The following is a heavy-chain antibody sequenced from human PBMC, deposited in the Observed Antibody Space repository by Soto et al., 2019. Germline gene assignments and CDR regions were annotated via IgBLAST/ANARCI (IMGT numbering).Heavy chain of an antibody. CDR1: GGTFSSYA. J-gene: IGHJ6*02. V-gene: IGHV1-69*13. CDR2: IIPIFGTA. CDR3: ARVLTYYYYYGMHV. Sequence: ASVKVSCKASGGTFSSYAISWVRQAPGQGLEWMGGIIPIFGTANYAQKFQGRVTITADESTSTAYMELSSLRSEDTAVYYCARVLTYYYYYGMHVWGQGTAVTVSS.